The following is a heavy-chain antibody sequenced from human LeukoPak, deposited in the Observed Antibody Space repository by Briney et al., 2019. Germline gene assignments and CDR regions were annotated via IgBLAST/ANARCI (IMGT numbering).Heavy chain of an antibody. J-gene: IGHJ5*02. V-gene: IGHV3-53*05. CDR1: GFTVSSDY. CDR2: IYSGGST. CDR3: ARIWFDP. Sequence: GGSLRLSCAASGFTVSSDYMSWVRQAPGKGLEWVSVIYSGGSTYYADSVKGRFTISRDKSKNTVYLQMNSLRFEDTAMYYCARIWFDPWGQGTLVTVSS.